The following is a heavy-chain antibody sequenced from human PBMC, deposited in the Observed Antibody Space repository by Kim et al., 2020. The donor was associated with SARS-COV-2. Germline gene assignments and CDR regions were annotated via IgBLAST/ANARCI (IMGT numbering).Heavy chain of an antibody. Sequence: SETLSLTCAVYGGSFSGYYWSWIRQPPGKGLEWIGEINHSGSTNYNPSLKSRVTISVDTSKNQFSLKLSSVTAADTAVYYCARGRYSNYQYWGQGTLVTV. D-gene: IGHD4-4*01. CDR1: GGSFSGYY. J-gene: IGHJ4*02. CDR2: INHSGST. CDR3: ARGRYSNYQY. V-gene: IGHV4-34*01.